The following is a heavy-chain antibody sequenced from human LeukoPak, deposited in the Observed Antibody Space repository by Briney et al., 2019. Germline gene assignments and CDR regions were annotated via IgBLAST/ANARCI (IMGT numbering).Heavy chain of an antibody. CDR3: AKRSSYGSGSYQGMDV. Sequence: PGGSLRLSCAASGFSFSDCSMNWVRQAPGKGLEWVSSISSSSTYIYYADSVKGRFTISRDNAKNSLYLQMNSLRAEDTAVYYCAKRSSYGSGSYQGMDVWGKGTTVTVSS. D-gene: IGHD3-10*01. V-gene: IGHV3-21*01. J-gene: IGHJ6*04. CDR2: ISSSSTYI. CDR1: GFSFSDCS.